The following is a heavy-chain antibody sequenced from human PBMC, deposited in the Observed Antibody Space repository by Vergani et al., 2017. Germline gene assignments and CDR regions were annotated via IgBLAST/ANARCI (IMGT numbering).Heavy chain of an antibody. Sequence: QLVQSRAEVKKPGASVKVSCKASEYIFTAYYIHWVRQAPGQGLEGMGWINPDTGETKFAQKFQGRVTLTSDTSSTTVYMELNNLNSDDTAVYYCARRRATGSWYVDWGLFGHWGQGTQVIVSS. CDR2: INPDTGET. J-gene: IGHJ4*02. V-gene: IGHV1-2*02. CDR1: EYIFTAYY. D-gene: IGHD6-13*01. CDR3: ARRRATGSWYVDWGLFGH.